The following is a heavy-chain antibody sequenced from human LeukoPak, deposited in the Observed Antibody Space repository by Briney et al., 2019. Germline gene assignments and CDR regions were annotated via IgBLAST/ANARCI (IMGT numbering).Heavy chain of an antibody. CDR2: IYYSGST. CDR3: ARRLGNIAAHLRFDP. V-gene: IGHV4-39*01. D-gene: IGHD6-6*01. CDR1: GGSISSSSYY. Sequence: SETLSLTCTVSGGSISSSSYYWGWIRQPPGKGLEWIGSIYYSGSTYYNPSLKSRVTISVDTSKNQFSLKLSSVTAADTAVYYCARRLGNIAAHLRFDPWGQGTLVTVSS. J-gene: IGHJ5*02.